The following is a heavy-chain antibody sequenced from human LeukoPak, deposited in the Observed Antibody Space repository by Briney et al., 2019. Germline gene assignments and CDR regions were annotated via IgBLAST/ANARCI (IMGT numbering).Heavy chain of an antibody. J-gene: IGHJ4*02. Sequence: PGGSLRLSCAASGFTFSTYAMGWVRPAPGKGLEWVSSIKGGGGDPFYADSVKGRFTISRDNSKITLFLQLNSLRAEDTAVYYCAKGGHDYNPFYWWGQGALVTVSS. V-gene: IGHV3-23*01. CDR3: AKGGHDYNPFYW. CDR2: IKGGGGDP. D-gene: IGHD4-11*01. CDR1: GFTFSTYA.